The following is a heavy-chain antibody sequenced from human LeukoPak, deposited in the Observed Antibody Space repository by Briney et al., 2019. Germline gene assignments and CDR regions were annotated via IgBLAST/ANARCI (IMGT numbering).Heavy chain of an antibody. CDR3: ARVAYYSDRSAFAFFDY. Sequence: SGTLSLTCAVSGGSISSSNWWSWVRPPPGKGLEWIGEIYQSGSTNYNPSLKSRVTISVDKAKNQFSLKLSSVTAADTAVYYCARVAYYSDRSAFAFFDYWGRGTLVTVSS. V-gene: IGHV4-4*02. CDR2: IYQSGST. D-gene: IGHD3-22*01. J-gene: IGHJ4*02. CDR1: GGSISSSNW.